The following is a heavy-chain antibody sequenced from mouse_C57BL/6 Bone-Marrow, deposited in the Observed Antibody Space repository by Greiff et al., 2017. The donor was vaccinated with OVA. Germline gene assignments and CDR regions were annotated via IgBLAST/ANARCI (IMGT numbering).Heavy chain of an antibody. CDR2: IYPGSGST. Sequence: VQLKQPGAELVKPGASVKMSCKASGYTFTSYCITWVKQRPGQGLEWIGDIYPGSGSTNSNEKFKSKATLTVDTSSSTAYMQLHSLTSEDSAVYYCARDLGRDCFDYWDRGNALTVSS. D-gene: IGHD4-1*01. V-gene: IGHV1-55*01. CDR3: ARDLGRDCFDY. CDR1: GYTFTSYC. J-gene: IGHJ2*01.